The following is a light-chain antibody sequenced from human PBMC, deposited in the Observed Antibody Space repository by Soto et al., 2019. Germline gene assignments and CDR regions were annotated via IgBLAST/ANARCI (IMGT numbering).Light chain of an antibody. J-gene: IGKJ4*01. Sequence: EIVLTQSPATLSSSLGERVTLSCRASQSVSSYLAWYQQKPGQAPRLLIYDASNRATGIPARFSGSGSGTDFTLTISSLQPEDFAVYYCHQRSNWPQLTFGGGTKVEIK. CDR2: DAS. V-gene: IGKV3-11*01. CDR1: QSVSSY. CDR3: HQRSNWPQLT.